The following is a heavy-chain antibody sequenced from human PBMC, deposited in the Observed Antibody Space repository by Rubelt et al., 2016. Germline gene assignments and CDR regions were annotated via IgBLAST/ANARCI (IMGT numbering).Heavy chain of an antibody. Sequence: SGGGLVQPGGSLRLSCAVSGFTFSTTHMNWVRQAPGKGLEWVSYIGSRPDIIYYADSVKGRFTISRDNSRNTLYLEMSSLRTEDTAVYYCARGGGSGYDWGDAFDVWGQGTKVTVSS. CDR3: ARGGGSGYDWGDAFDV. CDR1: GFTFSTTH. CDR2: IGSRPDII. V-gene: IGHV3-48*01. J-gene: IGHJ3*01. D-gene: IGHD5-12*01.